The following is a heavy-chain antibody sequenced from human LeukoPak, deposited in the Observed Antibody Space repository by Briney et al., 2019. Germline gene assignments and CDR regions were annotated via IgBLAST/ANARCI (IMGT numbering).Heavy chain of an antibody. J-gene: IGHJ4*02. D-gene: IGHD3-16*02. CDR2: ISGGGSTI. Sequence: LSLTCAVYGGSFSDYFMSWIRQAPGQGLEWVSYISGGGSTIYYADSVKGRFTISRDNAKNSLYLQMNILRAEDTAVYYCAAAPQTYRYLGYWGQGTLVTVSS. CDR3: AAAPQTYRYLGY. CDR1: GGSFSDYF. V-gene: IGHV3-11*04.